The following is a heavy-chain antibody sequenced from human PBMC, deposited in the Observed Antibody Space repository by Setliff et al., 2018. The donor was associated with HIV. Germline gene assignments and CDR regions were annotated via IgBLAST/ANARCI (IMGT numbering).Heavy chain of an antibody. J-gene: IGHJ4*02. CDR3: ARGRFRIGYCSSTSCLDPLGY. CDR2: INHSGST. CDR1: GGSFSGYY. Sequence: NPSETLSLTCDVYGGSFSGYYWSWIRQPPGKGLEWIGEINHSGSTNYNPSLKSRVTISVDTSKNQFSLKLSSVTAADTAVYYCARGRFRIGYCSSTSCLDPLGYWGQGTLVTVSS. V-gene: IGHV4-34*01. D-gene: IGHD2-2*03.